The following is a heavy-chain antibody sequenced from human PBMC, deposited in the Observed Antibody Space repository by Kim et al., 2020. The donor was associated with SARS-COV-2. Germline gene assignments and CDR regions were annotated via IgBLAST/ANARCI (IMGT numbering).Heavy chain of an antibody. V-gene: IGHV4-31*03. D-gene: IGHD3-3*01. CDR3: AREETVSPNYDFWSGRESHYYFDY. Sequence: SETLSLTCTVSGGSISSGGYYWSWIRQHPGKGLEWIGYIYYSGSTYYNPSLKSRVTISVDTSKNQFSLKLSSVTAADTAVYYCAREETVSPNYDFWSGRESHYYFDYWGQGTLVTVSS. J-gene: IGHJ4*02. CDR2: IYYSGST. CDR1: GGSISSGGYY.